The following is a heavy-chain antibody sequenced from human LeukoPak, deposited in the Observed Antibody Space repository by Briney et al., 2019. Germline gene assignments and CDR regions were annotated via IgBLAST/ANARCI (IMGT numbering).Heavy chain of an antibody. CDR2: ITWNSGNI. CDR3: AKSRLWFGELIY. CDR1: GFTFDDYA. D-gene: IGHD3-10*01. V-gene: IGHV3-9*01. Sequence: GGSLRLSYAASGFTFDDYAMHWVRQVPGKGLEWVSGITWNSGNIAYADSVKGRFTISRDNTRNSLYLQMNSLRAEDTALYYCAKSRLWFGELIYWGQGTLVTVSS. J-gene: IGHJ4*02.